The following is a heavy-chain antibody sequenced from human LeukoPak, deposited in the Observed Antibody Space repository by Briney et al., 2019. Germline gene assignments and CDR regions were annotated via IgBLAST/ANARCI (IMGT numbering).Heavy chain of an antibody. V-gene: IGHV4-4*07. J-gene: IGHJ5*02. CDR3: ARSFTGYLDCFDP. CDR2: IYSSGST. Sequence: SETLSLTCTVSGGSISSYYWSWIRQPAGKGLEWIGRIYSSGSTNYNPSLKSRVTMSVDTSKNQSSLKLSPVTAADTAVYYCARSFTGYLDCFDPWGQGTLVTVSS. D-gene: IGHD1-1*01. CDR1: GGSISSYY.